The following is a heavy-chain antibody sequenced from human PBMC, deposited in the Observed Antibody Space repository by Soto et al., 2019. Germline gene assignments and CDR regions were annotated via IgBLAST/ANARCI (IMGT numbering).Heavy chain of an antibody. V-gene: IGHV3-23*01. J-gene: IGHJ3*02. D-gene: IGHD2-2*01. CDR2: ISGSGGST. Sequence: EVQLLESGGGLVQPGGSLRLSCAASGFTFSSYAMSWVRQAPGKGLEWVSAISGSGGSTYYADSVKGRFTISRDNSKNTLYLQMNSLRAEDTAVYYCAKDRSLIIVVERAFDIWGQGTMVTVSS. CDR1: GFTFSSYA. CDR3: AKDRSLIIVVERAFDI.